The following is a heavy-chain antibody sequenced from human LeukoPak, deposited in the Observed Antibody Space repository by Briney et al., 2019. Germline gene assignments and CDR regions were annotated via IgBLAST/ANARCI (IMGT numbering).Heavy chain of an antibody. CDR1: GDSISGSPYY. J-gene: IGHJ4*02. V-gene: IGHV4-39*07. CDR2: IHYSGST. Sequence: SETLSLTCTVSGDSISGSPYYWGWIRQPPGKGLEWIGGIHYSGSTYYNPSLKSRVTISVDTSKNQFSLKLNSVTVADTAVYYCARGDTAMDYYFDYWGQGTLVTVSS. CDR3: ARGDTAMDYYFDY. D-gene: IGHD5-18*01.